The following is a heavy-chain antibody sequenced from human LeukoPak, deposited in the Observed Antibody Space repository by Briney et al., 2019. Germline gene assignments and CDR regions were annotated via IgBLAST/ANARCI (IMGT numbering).Heavy chain of an antibody. Sequence: PGGSLRLSCAASGFTFSNSWMSWVRQAPGKGLEWVANIKPDGSAQYYVDSVKGRFTISRDNAKNSLFLQINSLRAEDTAVYYCANGGTYSSGPWGQGTLVTVSS. D-gene: IGHD3-22*01. J-gene: IGHJ5*02. CDR3: ANGGTYSSGP. CDR1: GFTFSNSW. CDR2: IKPDGSAQ. V-gene: IGHV3-7*01.